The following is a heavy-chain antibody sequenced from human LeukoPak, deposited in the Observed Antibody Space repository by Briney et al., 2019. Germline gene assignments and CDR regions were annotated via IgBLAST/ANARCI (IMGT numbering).Heavy chain of an antibody. J-gene: IGHJ4*02. CDR2: ISGSGGST. V-gene: IGHV3-23*01. D-gene: IGHD2-2*02. CDR1: GFTFSSYG. Sequence: RGSLRLSCAASGFTFSSYGMHWVRQAPGKGLEWVSAISGSGGSTYYADSVKGRFTISRDNSKNTLYLQMNSLRAEDTAVYYCAKSDCTSSSCYTIDYWGQGTLVTVSS. CDR3: AKSDCTSSSCYTIDY.